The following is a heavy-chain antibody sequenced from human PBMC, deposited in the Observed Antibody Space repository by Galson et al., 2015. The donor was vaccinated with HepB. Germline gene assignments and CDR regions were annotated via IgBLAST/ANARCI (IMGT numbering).Heavy chain of an antibody. J-gene: IGHJ4*02. V-gene: IGHV3-23*01. Sequence: SLRLSCAASGFSFSNYDMSWVRQAPGKGLEWVSSISPGGGDTYYAGSVKGRFTISRDNSKNTLYLQMNSLRADDTAVYSCAISLVYRNSWYYFDNWGQGTLVTVSS. CDR3: AISLVYRNSWYYFDN. D-gene: IGHD6-13*01. CDR2: ISPGGGDT. CDR1: GFSFSNYD.